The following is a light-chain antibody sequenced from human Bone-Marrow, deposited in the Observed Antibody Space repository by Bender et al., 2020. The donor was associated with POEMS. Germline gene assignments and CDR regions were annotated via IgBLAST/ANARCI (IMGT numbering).Light chain of an antibody. J-gene: IGLJ3*02. CDR2: EGS. Sequence: QSALTQPPSASGSPGQSVTISCTGTGSDIGSYSLVSWYQHHPGKAPKVIIYEGSKRPSGVSSRFSGSKSGDTASLTISGLQAEDEADYYCCSYAGNWVFGGGTKLTVL. CDR1: GSDIGSYSL. V-gene: IGLV2-23*01. CDR3: CSYAGNWV.